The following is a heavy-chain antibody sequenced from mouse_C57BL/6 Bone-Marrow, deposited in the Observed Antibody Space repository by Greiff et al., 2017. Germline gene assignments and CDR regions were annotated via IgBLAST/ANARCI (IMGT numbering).Heavy chain of an antibody. CDR2: IDPEDGET. Sequence: EVHLVASGAELVKPGASVKLSCTASGFHIKDYYMHWVTQRTEQGLAWIGRIDPEDGETKYAPKFQGKATITADTSSNTAYLQLSSLTSEDAAVYYCARDWDRFAYWGQGTLVTVSA. CDR3: ARDWDRFAY. D-gene: IGHD4-1*01. CDR1: GFHIKDYY. J-gene: IGHJ3*01. V-gene: IGHV14-2*01.